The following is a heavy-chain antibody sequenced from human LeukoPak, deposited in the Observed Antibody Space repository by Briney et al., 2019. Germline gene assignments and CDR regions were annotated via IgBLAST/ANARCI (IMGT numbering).Heavy chain of an antibody. D-gene: IGHD1-26*01. CDR3: AKEPPQWELRGVVWFDP. J-gene: IGHJ5*02. CDR2: ISGSGGST. Sequence: GGSLRLSCAASGFTFSSYAMGWVRQAPGKGLEWVSAISGSGGSTYYADSVKGRFTISRDNSKNTLYLQMNSLRAEDTAVYYCAKEPPQWELRGVVWFDPWGQGTLVTVSS. CDR1: GFTFSSYA. V-gene: IGHV3-23*01.